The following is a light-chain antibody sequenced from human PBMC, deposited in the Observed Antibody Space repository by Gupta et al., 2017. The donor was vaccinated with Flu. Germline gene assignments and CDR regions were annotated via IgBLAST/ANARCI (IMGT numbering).Light chain of an antibody. CDR1: HGRGHRDGNTY. CDR3: MQWEHWPWA. J-gene: IGKJ1*01. V-gene: IGKV2-30*02. Sequence: TLGSPASISCSASHGRGHRDGNTYLYWFQQRPGQSPRRLIHQGSYRVSGVPDRFSGSGSGTDFTLKISSGDAEDVRVYYCMQWEHWPWAFGQGTKVEIK. CDR2: QGS.